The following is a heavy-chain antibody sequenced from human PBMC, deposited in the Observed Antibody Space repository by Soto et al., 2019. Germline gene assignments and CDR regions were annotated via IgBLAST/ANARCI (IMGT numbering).Heavy chain of an antibody. J-gene: IGHJ4*02. D-gene: IGHD4-17*01. CDR2: IYYSGST. CDR1: GGSISSGGYY. V-gene: IGHV4-31*03. CDR3: ARLYGDYGEFDY. Sequence: QVQLQESGPGLVKPSQTLSLTCTVSGGSISSGGYYWSWIRQHPGKGLEWIGYIYYSGSTYYNPSLKRRVTISLDTSKNQFSLKLSSVTAADTAVYYCARLYGDYGEFDYWGQGTLVTVSS.